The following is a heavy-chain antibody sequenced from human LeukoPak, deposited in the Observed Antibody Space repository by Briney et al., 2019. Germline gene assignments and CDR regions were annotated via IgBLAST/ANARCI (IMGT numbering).Heavy chain of an antibody. CDR3: ARGSYVLRYFDWLLGSYYMDV. J-gene: IGHJ6*03. Sequence: SETLSLTCTVSGGSISSSSYYWGWIRQPPGTGLEWIGSIYYSGSTYYNPSLKSRVTISVDTSKNQFSLKLSSVTAADTAVYYCARGSYVLRYFDWLLGSYYMDVWGKGTTVTVSS. D-gene: IGHD3-9*01. V-gene: IGHV4-39*07. CDR1: GGSISSSSYY. CDR2: IYYSGST.